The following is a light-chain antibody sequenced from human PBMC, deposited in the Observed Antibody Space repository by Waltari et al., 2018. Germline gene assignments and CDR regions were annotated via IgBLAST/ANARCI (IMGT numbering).Light chain of an antibody. J-gene: IGLJ2*01. CDR1: NSNIGSNT. CDR2: SNN. V-gene: IGLV1-44*01. Sequence: QSVLAQPPSASGTPGQRITISCSASNSNIGSNTVNWYPQFPGTAPRLLIYSNNQRPSGVPDRFSASKSGSSAALAIYGLHSEDEADYYCSTWDDRLTGVVFGGGTKVTVL. CDR3: STWDDRLTGVV.